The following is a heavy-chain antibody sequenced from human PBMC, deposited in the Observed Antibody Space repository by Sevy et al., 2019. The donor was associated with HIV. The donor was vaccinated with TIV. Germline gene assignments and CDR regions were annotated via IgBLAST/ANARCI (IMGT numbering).Heavy chain of an antibody. D-gene: IGHD3-22*01. Sequence: GGSLRLSCAASGLTFSSYSMNWVRQAPGKGLEWVSYISSSSSTIYYAGSVKGRFTISRANAKNSLYLQMNSLRAEDTAVYYCARDPYYYDSSGSTLNAFDIWGQGTMVTVSS. CDR2: ISSSSSTI. V-gene: IGHV3-48*01. CDR1: GLTFSSYS. J-gene: IGHJ3*02. CDR3: ARDPYYYDSSGSTLNAFDI.